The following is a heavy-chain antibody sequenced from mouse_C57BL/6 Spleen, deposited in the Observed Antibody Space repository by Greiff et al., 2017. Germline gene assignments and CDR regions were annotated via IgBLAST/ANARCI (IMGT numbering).Heavy chain of an antibody. D-gene: IGHD1-1*01. CDR2: IDPSDSYT. Sequence: QVQLQQPGAELVKPGASVKLSCKASGYTFTSYWMQWVKQRPGQGLEWIGEIDPSDSYTNYNQKFKGKATLTVDTSSSTADMQLSSRTSEDSAVYYCALGLLGRGYWGQGALVTVAA. CDR1: GYTFTSYW. V-gene: IGHV1-50*01. J-gene: IGHJ3*01. CDR3: ALGLLGRGY.